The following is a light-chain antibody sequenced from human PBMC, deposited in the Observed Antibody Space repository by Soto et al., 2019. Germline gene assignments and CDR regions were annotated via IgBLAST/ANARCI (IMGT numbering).Light chain of an antibody. V-gene: IGKV2-28*01. Sequence: DIVMTQSPVSLPVTPGEPASITCRSSQSLLHSDGYNYLDWYLQKPGQSPQLLIYLGSNRASGVPDRFSGSGSGTEFPVKISRVEAGDVASYYCMQSLQTPLTFGGGTKVEIK. CDR3: MQSLQTPLT. CDR1: QSLLHSDGYNY. J-gene: IGKJ4*01. CDR2: LGS.